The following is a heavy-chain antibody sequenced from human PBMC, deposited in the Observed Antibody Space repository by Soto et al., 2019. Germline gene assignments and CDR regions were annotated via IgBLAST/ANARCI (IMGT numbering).Heavy chain of an antibody. CDR3: ARDDHCSGGSCYNLADY. D-gene: IGHD2-15*01. CDR1: GDSVSSHSAA. Sequence: PSQTLSLTCAISGDSVSSHSAAWNWIRQSPSRGLEWLGRTYYRSKWYNDYAVSVKSRITINPDTSKNQFSLQLNSVTPEDTAVYYCARDDHCSGGSCYNLADYWGQGTLVTVPQ. J-gene: IGHJ4*02. V-gene: IGHV6-1*01. CDR2: TYYRSKWYN.